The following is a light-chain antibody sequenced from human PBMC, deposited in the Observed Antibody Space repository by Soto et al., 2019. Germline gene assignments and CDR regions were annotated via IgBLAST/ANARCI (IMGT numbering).Light chain of an antibody. V-gene: IGLV2-14*01. CDR3: CSYTTSNTRQIV. Sequence: LTQPASLSGSPGQSITISCTGTSSDVGGYNYVSWYQQQPGKAPKFMIYDVSNRPSGVSNRFSGSKSGNTASLTISGLQAEDEADYYCCSYTTSNTRQIVFGTGTKVTVL. CDR1: SSDVGGYNY. CDR2: DVS. J-gene: IGLJ1*01.